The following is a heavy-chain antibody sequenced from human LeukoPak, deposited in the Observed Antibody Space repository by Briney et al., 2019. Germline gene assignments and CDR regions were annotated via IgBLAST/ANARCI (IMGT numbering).Heavy chain of an antibody. D-gene: IGHD3-22*01. J-gene: IGHJ4*02. CDR1: GYTFTSYG. CDR3: AREGDYYDSSGPRLFDS. Sequence: VASVKVSCKASGYTFTSYGISWVRQAPGQGLEWMGWISAYNGNTNYAQKLQGRVTMTRDMSTSTVYMELSSLRSEETAVYYCAREGDYYDSSGPRLFDSWGQGTLVTVSS. V-gene: IGHV1-18*01. CDR2: ISAYNGNT.